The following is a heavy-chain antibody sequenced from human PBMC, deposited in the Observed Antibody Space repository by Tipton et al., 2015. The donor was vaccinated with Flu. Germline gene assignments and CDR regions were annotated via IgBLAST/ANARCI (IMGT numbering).Heavy chain of an antibody. V-gene: IGHV4-34*01. J-gene: IGHJ4*02. CDR3: ARAAQRLLLRRRDLFDY. D-gene: IGHD2-15*01. Sequence: LRLSCAVYGGSFSGYYWSWIRQPPGKGLEWIGEINHSGSTNYNPSLKSRVTISVDTSKNQFSLKLSSVTAADTAVYYCARAAQRLLLRRRDLFDYWGQGTLVTVSS. CDR1: GGSFSGYY. CDR2: INHSGST.